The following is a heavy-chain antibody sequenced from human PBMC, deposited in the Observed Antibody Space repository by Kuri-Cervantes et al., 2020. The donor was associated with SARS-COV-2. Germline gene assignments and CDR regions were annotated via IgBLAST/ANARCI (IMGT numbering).Heavy chain of an antibody. Sequence: GGSLRLSCAASGFTFSSYSMNWVRQAPGKGLEWVSCISSSSSTIYYADSVKGRFTISRDNAKNSLYLQMSSLRAEDTAMYYCARGRYDFDYWGQGTLVTVSS. V-gene: IGHV3-48*01. J-gene: IGHJ4*02. CDR2: ISSSSSTI. CDR1: GFTFSSYS. D-gene: IGHD3-22*01. CDR3: ARGRYDFDY.